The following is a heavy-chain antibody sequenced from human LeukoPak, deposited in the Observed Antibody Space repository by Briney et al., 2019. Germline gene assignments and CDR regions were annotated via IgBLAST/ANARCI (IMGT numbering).Heavy chain of an antibody. CDR3: AQGGYFAFDI. CDR1: GFTLSTYD. Sequence: PGGSLRLSCAASGFTLSTYDMQWVRQAPGKGLEWVSGISRSGRTYYTDSVKGRFSISRDNSKDTLYLQMNSLRAEDTAVYYCAQGGYFAFDIWGQGTMVAVSS. J-gene: IGHJ3*02. D-gene: IGHD2-2*03. CDR2: ISRSGRT. V-gene: IGHV3-23*01.